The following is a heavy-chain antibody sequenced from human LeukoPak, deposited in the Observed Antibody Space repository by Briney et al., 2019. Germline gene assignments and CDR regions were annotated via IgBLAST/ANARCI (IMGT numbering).Heavy chain of an antibody. CDR2: IGSSGVTT. D-gene: IGHD6-13*01. J-gene: IGHJ3*02. CDR3: ARIPASSSGAFDI. Sequence: PGGSLRLSCAASGFTFISYAMIWVRQAPGRGLEWVSAIGSSGVTTYYADSVKGRFTISRDNSKNTLYMQMNSLRVEDTAIYYCARIPASSSGAFDIWGQGTMVTVSS. CDR1: GFTFISYA. V-gene: IGHV3-23*01.